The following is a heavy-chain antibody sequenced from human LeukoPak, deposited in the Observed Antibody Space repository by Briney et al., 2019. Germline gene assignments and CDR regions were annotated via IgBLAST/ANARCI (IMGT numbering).Heavy chain of an antibody. D-gene: IGHD2-2*01. CDR3: ARVGCSSTSCYLDAFDI. CDR2: IYHSGST. Sequence: PSETLSLTCTVSGGSISSGGYYWRWIRQPPGKGLEWIGYIYHSGSTYYNPSLKSRVTISVDTSKNQFSLKLSSVTAADTAVYYCARVGCSSTSCYLDAFDIWGQGTMVTVSS. J-gene: IGHJ3*02. CDR1: GGSISSGGYY. V-gene: IGHV4-61*08.